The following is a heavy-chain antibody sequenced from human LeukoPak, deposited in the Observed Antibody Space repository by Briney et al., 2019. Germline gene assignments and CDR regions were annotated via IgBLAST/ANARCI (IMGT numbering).Heavy chain of an antibody. CDR2: ISGSGGST. V-gene: IGHV3-23*01. CDR3: ARDGDYGDYIDY. D-gene: IGHD4-17*01. CDR1: GFTFSSYA. Sequence: GGSLRLSCAASGFTFSSYAMSWVRQAPGKGLEWVSAISGSGGSTYYADSVKGRFTISRDNSKNTLYLQMNSLRAEDTAAYYCARDGDYGDYIDYWGQGTLVTVSS. J-gene: IGHJ4*02.